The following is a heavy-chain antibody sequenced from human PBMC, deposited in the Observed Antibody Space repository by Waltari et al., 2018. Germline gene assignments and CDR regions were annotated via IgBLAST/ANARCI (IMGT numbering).Heavy chain of an antibody. CDR1: GFTSNSFG. J-gene: IGHJ6*02. Sequence: QVQLVESGGGVVQPGGSLSLSCAASGFTSNSFGMPWLRQAPGKGLEWVALISNDGTDKYYGDSVKGRFTISRDNSRNTVHLQMDSLRAEDTAVYYCAKGLWELPPYYYYVMDVWGQGTTVTVSS. V-gene: IGHV3-30*18. D-gene: IGHD1-7*01. CDR3: AKGLWELPPYYYYVMDV. CDR2: ISNDGTDK.